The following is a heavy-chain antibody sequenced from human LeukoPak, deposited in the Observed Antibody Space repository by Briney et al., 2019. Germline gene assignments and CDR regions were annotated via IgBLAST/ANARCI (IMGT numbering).Heavy chain of an antibody. D-gene: IGHD3-16*02. Sequence: ASVKVSCKASGYTFTSYGISWVRQAPGQGLEWMGWISAYNGNTNYAQKLQGRVTMTTDTSTSTAYMELRSLRSDDTAVYYCARERDYVWGSYRREYFQHWGQGTLVTVSS. CDR3: ARERDYVWGSYRREYFQH. CDR2: ISAYNGNT. CDR1: GYTFTSYG. J-gene: IGHJ1*01. V-gene: IGHV1-18*01.